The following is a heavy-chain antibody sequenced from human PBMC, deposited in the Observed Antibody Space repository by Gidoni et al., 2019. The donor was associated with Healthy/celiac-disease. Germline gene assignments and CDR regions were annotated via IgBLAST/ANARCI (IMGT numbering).Heavy chain of an antibody. CDR1: GITFSSYA. V-gene: IGHV3-30-3*01. CDR3: AREWVGGDFDY. J-gene: IGHJ4*02. D-gene: IGHD3-3*01. CDR2: ISDDGSNK. Sequence: QVQLVASGGGVVQPVSSLRLSFASSGITFSSYAIHWVRQAPGKGLEWVAVISDDGSNKYYADSVKGRFTSSRDNSKNTLYLKMNSLRAEDTAVYDCAREWVGGDFDYWGQGTLVTVSS.